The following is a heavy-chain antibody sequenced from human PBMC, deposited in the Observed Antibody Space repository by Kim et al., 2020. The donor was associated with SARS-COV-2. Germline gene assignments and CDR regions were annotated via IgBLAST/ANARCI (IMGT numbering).Heavy chain of an antibody. Sequence: SETLSLTCTVSGGSISSSSYYWGWIRQPPGKGLEWIGSIYYSGSTYYNPSLKSRVTISVDTSKNQFSLKLSSVTAADTAVYYCARDNPPRGYSYGLYYYYYGMDVWGQGTTVTVSS. J-gene: IGHJ6*02. V-gene: IGHV4-39*07. CDR2: IYYSGST. CDR1: GGSISSSSYY. CDR3: ARDNPPRGYSYGLYYYYYGMDV. D-gene: IGHD5-18*01.